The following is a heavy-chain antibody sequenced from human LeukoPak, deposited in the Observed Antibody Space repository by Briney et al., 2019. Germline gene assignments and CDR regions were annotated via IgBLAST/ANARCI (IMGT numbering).Heavy chain of an antibody. V-gene: IGHV3-23*01. D-gene: IGHD3-22*01. CDR1: GFTFSSYA. CDR2: ISGSGGST. J-gene: IGHJ3*02. Sequence: GGSLRLSCAASGFTFSSYAMSWVRQAPGKGLEWASAISGSGGSTYYADSVKGRFTISRDNSKNTLYLQMNSLRAEDTAVYYCAKDAPNYYDSSGYYYVYAFDIWGQGTMVTVSS. CDR3: AKDAPNYYDSSGYYYVYAFDI.